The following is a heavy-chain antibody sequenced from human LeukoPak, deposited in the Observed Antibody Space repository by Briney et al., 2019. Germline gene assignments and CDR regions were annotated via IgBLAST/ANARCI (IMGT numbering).Heavy chain of an antibody. Sequence: GGSLRLSCAASGFTFSSYAMNWVRQAPGKGLEWVAGISSGDRTFHAESVKGRFTISRDNPKNTLYLQMNSLRAEDTAVYFCAKRGVVIRVILVGFHKEAYYFDSWGQGALVTVSS. CDR3: AKRGVVIRVILVGFHKEAYYFDS. J-gene: IGHJ4*02. CDR1: GFTFSSYA. D-gene: IGHD3-22*01. V-gene: IGHV3-23*01. CDR2: ISSGDRT.